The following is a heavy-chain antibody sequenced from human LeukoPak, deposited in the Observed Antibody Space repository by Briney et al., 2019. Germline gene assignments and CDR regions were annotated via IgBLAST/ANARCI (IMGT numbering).Heavy chain of an antibody. J-gene: IGHJ4*02. CDR2: ISSSGGTI. D-gene: IGHD2-21*02. Sequence: PGGSLTLSCAASGFSFSSYEMNWLRQAPGKGLEWISYISSSGGTINYADSVRGRFTVSRDNAKNSLYLQMSSLRGKDTTVYYCARDLAATNYGGGHCSGDYWGQGTLVSVSS. V-gene: IGHV3-48*03. CDR1: GFSFSSYE. CDR3: ARDLAATNYGGGHCSGDY.